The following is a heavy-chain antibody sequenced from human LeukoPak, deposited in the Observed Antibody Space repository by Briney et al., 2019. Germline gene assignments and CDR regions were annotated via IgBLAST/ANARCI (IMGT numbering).Heavy chain of an antibody. CDR3: ARDKYGSGSDYYYYYGMDV. CDR1: GGSISSGGYY. CDR2: IYYSGST. Sequence: SETLSLTCTVPGGSISSGGYYWSWIRQHPGKGLEWIGYIYYSGSTYYNPSLKSRVTISLDTSKNQFSLKLSSVTAADTAVYYCARDKYGSGSDYYYYYGMDVWGQGTTVTVSS. J-gene: IGHJ6*02. D-gene: IGHD3-10*01. V-gene: IGHV4-31*03.